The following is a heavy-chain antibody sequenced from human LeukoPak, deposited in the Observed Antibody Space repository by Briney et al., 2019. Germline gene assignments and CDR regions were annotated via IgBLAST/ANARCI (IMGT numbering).Heavy chain of an antibody. CDR1: GFTFSSHW. CDR3: ARDNGAVAGPYNFDY. D-gene: IGHD6-19*01. V-gene: IGHV3-74*01. CDR2: INSDGSSR. Sequence: GGSLRLSCAASGFTFSSHWMHWVRQAPGKGLAWVSGINSDGSSRIYADSVKGRFTISRDNAKKTLYLQMNSLRAEDTAVYYCARDNGAVAGPYNFDYWGQGTLVTVSS. J-gene: IGHJ4*02.